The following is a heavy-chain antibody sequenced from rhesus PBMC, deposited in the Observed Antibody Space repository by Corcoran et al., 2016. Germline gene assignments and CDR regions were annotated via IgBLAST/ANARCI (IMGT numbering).Heavy chain of an antibody. V-gene: IGHV4-73*01. D-gene: IGHD3-9*01. CDR3: ARDYYY. J-gene: IGHJ4*01. CDR2: IDGNSAST. CDR1: SGSISGYY. Sequence: QVKLQQWGEGLVKPSETLSLTCAVYSGSISGYYWSWIRQPLGKGLEWIGNIDGNSASTNYNPSLKNRVTISKDTSKNQFSLKLSSVTAADTAVYYCARDYYYWGQGVLVTVSS.